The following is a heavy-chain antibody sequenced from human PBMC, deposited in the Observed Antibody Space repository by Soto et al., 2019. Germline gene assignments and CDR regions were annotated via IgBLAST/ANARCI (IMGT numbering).Heavy chain of an antibody. J-gene: IGHJ4*02. CDR1: GFTFSSYD. V-gene: IGHV3-23*01. Sequence: EVQLLESGGGLVQPGGSLRLSCAASGFTFSSYDMRWVRQAPVKGLEWVSAIGGSGGSTYHAHSVRGRLTITRDNSKKTLNLQPSSLRADDTAVYYCARRGSGSYFDHWGQGTLVTVSS. D-gene: IGHD1-26*01. CDR2: IGGSGGST. CDR3: ARRGSGSYFDH.